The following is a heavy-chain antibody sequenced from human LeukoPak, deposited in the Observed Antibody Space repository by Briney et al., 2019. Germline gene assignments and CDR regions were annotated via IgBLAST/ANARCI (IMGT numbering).Heavy chain of an antibody. CDR1: GFTFSSYA. CDR2: ISYDGSNK. CDR3: ARESGPDFWSGYRYYFDY. D-gene: IGHD3-3*01. J-gene: IGHJ4*02. V-gene: IGHV3-30-3*01. Sequence: GGSLRLSCAASGFTFSSYAMHWVRQAPGKGLEWVEVISYDGSNKYYADSVKGRFTISRDNSKNTLYLQMNSLRAEDTAVYYCARESGPDFWSGYRYYFDYWGQGTLVTVSS.